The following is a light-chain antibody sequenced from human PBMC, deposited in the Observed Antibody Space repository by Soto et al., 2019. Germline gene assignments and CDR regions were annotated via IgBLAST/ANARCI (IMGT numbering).Light chain of an antibody. V-gene: IGLV1-44*01. Sequence: QPVLTQPHSASGTPEHGVTLSCSGRSSNIGSKTENWYRQLPGPAPKLPIFRNNQRPLGLPYRFSGSKSGTSASLAISGRHSEDEADYYCAAWDDSLNGYVFGTGTKRTVL. CDR2: RNN. J-gene: IGLJ1*01. CDR1: SSNIGSKT. CDR3: AAWDDSLNGYV.